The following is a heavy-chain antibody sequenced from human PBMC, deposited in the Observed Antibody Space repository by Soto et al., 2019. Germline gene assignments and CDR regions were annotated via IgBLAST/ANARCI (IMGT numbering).Heavy chain of an antibody. J-gene: IGHJ6*02. D-gene: IGHD3-3*01. CDR1: GGSISSGDYY. Sequence: PSETLSLTCTVSGGSISSGDYYWSWIRQPPGKGLEWIGYIYYSGSTYYNPSLKSRVTISVDTSKNQFSLKLSSVTAADTAVYYCAREEVRNDFWSGYPIYYYYGMDVWGQGTTVTVSS. CDR3: AREEVRNDFWSGYPIYYYYGMDV. CDR2: IYYSGST. V-gene: IGHV4-30-4*01.